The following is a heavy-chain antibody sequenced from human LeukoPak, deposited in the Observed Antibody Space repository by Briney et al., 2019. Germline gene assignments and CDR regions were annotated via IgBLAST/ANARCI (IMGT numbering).Heavy chain of an antibody. CDR3: ARLSDWGRVDY. Sequence: SETLSLTCTVSGGSISSYYWGWIRQPPGKGLEWIGSIYYSGSTYYNPSLKSRVTISVDTSKNQFSLKLSSVTAADTAVYYCARLSDWGRVDYWGQGTLVTVSS. J-gene: IGHJ4*02. CDR2: IYYSGST. CDR1: GGSISSYY. D-gene: IGHD3-16*01. V-gene: IGHV4-39*01.